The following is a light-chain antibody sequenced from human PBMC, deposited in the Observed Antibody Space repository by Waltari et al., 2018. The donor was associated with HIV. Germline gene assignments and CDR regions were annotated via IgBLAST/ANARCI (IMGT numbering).Light chain of an antibody. CDR2: DVD. CDR1: SSDLGGYDY. CDR3: TSYAISNTPPYV. J-gene: IGLJ1*01. Sequence: QSALTQPASVSGSPGQSITISCTGTSSDLGGYDYVSWYQQHPGKAPKLLIYDVDHRPSGVSHRFSGSKSDNTASLTISGLQAEDEADYYCTSYAISNTPPYVIGAGTRVSVL. V-gene: IGLV2-14*03.